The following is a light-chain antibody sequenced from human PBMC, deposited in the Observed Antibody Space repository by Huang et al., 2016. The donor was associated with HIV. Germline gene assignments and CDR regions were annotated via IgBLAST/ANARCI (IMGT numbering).Light chain of an antibody. CDR2: AAS. Sequence: DIQMTQSPPSLSASVGDSVTIACRKSQNVNTYLNWYQQKPGQAPRLLIFAASRLRSGVPSRFSGSGSGTEFTLTISSLQLEDFATYYCQQRFSTTITFGQGTRLDIK. J-gene: IGKJ5*01. CDR3: QQRFSTTIT. V-gene: IGKV1-39*01. CDR1: QNVNTY.